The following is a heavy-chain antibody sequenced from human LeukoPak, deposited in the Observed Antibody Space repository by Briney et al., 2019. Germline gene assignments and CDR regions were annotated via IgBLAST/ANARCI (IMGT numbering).Heavy chain of an antibody. CDR1: GGTFSSYA. V-gene: IGHV1-69*01. Sequence: SVKVSCKASGGTFSSYAISWVRQAPGQGLEWMGGITPIFGTANYAQKFQGRVTITADESTSTAYMELSSLRSEDTAVYYCARSQSIAARPVSFDYWGQGTLVTVSS. J-gene: IGHJ4*02. D-gene: IGHD6-6*01. CDR3: ARSQSIAARPVSFDY. CDR2: ITPIFGTA.